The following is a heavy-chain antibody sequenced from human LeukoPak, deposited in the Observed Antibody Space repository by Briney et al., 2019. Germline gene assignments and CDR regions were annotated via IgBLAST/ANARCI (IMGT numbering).Heavy chain of an antibody. CDR3: ATIIAVAGTPEGGLD. Sequence: GGSLRLSCAASGFTFSSYEMNWVRQAPGKGLEWVSYISSSGSTIYYADSVKGRFTISRDNAKNSLYLQMNSLRAEDTAVYYCATIIAVAGTPEGGLDWGQGTLVTVSS. CDR2: ISSSGSTI. J-gene: IGHJ4*02. D-gene: IGHD6-19*01. CDR1: GFTFSSYE. V-gene: IGHV3-48*03.